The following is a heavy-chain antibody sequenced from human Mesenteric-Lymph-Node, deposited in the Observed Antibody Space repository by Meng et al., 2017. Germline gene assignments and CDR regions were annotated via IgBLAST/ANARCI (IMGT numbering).Heavy chain of an antibody. D-gene: IGHD3-10*01. Sequence: QLRRQVSGPGLVKPSETLSLTCTVSGGSISSNGYYWDWVRQPPGKGLEWIGAIYHSGSTSYNPSLQSRVTMFVDTSKNQFSLMLTSVTATDTAVYYCARRRGGSGRDCWGQGTLVTVSS. CDR2: IYHSGST. CDR3: ARRRGGSGRDC. J-gene: IGHJ4*02. CDR1: GGSISSNGYY. V-gene: IGHV4-39*01.